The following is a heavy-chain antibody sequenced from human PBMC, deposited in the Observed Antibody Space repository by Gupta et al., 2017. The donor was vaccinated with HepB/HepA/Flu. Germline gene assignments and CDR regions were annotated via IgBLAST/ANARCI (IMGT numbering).Heavy chain of an antibody. CDR3: TRFRSDYSCDY. V-gene: IGHV3-49*04. Sequence: GDYAMTSARQAPGKGLEWVGFIRRKAYGGTEEYAASVKGRFTISRDDSKSIAYLQMDSMKTEDTAVYYVTRFRSDYSCDYGGQVTQVTVSS. D-gene: IGHD2-15*01. J-gene: IGHJ4*02. CDR1: GDYA. CDR2: IRRKAYGGTE.